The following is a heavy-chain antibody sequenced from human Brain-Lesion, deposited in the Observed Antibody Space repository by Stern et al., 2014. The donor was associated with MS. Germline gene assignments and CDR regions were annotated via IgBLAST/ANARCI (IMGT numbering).Heavy chain of an antibody. J-gene: IGHJ6*02. D-gene: IGHD2-15*01. Sequence: EVQLVESGGGLMQPGGSLRLSCVASGFTVGSTYMSWVRQAAGKGLEWVSVPYSGCDTRYGDSVKGRFTISRDTSKNTLYLQMDSLRADDTAVYYCARYCSGGSCYFHGLDVWGQGTTVTVSS. V-gene: IGHV3-53*01. CDR1: GFTVGSTY. CDR2: PYSGCDT. CDR3: ARYCSGGSCYFHGLDV.